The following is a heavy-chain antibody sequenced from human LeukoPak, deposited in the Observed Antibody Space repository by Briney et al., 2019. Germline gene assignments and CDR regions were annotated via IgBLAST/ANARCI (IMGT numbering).Heavy chain of an antibody. D-gene: IGHD2-15*01. J-gene: IGHJ4*02. CDR3: ARAISGGSPITASDY. CDR1: GYTFTGYY. V-gene: IGHV1-2*02. CDR2: INPNSDFT. Sequence: GASVKVSCKASGYTFTGYYMHWVRQAPGQGLEWMGWINPNSDFTNFAQNLQGRVTMTSDTSISTAYMELSRLRSDDTAVYYCARAISGGSPITASDYWGQGTLVTVSS.